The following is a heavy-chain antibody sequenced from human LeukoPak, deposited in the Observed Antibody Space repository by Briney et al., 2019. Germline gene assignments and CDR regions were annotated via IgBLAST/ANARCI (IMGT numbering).Heavy chain of an antibody. Sequence: ASVKVSCKASGGTFSSYAISWVRQAPGQGLEWMGGIIPIFGTANYAQKFQGRVTITADESTSTAYMELSSLRSEDTAVYYCARVRGVTNWSYFDYWGQGTLVTVSS. D-gene: IGHD4-17*01. J-gene: IGHJ4*02. CDR2: IIPIFGTA. CDR3: ARVRGVTNWSYFDY. CDR1: GGTFSSYA. V-gene: IGHV1-69*13.